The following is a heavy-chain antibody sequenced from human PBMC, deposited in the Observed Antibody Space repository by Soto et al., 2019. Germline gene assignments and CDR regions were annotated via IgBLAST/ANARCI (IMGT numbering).Heavy chain of an antibody. J-gene: IGHJ4*02. CDR1: GFTFSNYN. CDR2: ITSSSTYI. D-gene: IGHD2-2*01. CDR3: ARDHGRGSSNDY. Sequence: GGSLRLSCAASGFTFSNYNMNWVRQAPGKGLEWVSSITSSSTYIYYADSVKGRFTISRDNAKNSLYLQMNSLRAEDTAVYYCARDHGRGSSNDYWGQGTLVTVSS. V-gene: IGHV3-21*01.